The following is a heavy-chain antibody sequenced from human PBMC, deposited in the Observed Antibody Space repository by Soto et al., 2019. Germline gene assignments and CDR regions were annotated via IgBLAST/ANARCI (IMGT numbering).Heavy chain of an antibody. Sequence: QLQLQESGPGRVKSFETLSLTCSVSGCSISSCSYCWVWIRQPAVKCLEWIGSMYYSWSTYYNPSRTNRFNVSVDTPMILFSLKLRAASAADTAVYYSARNGEWTRVSQNWCDSLGHCAVVTVSS. CDR2: MYYSWST. D-gene: IGHD7-27*01. CDR3: ARNGEWTRVSQNWCDS. J-gene: IGHJ5*01. V-gene: IGHV4-39*01. CDR1: GCSISSCSYC.